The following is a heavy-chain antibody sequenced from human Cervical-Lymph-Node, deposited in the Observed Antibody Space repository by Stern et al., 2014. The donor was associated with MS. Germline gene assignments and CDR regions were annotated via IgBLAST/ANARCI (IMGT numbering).Heavy chain of an antibody. Sequence: EVQLVQSGGGVIQPGGSLRLSCTASGFTVSRDYMTWVRQAPGKGLEWVSLITNVGSTFYTDSVKGRFTISRDDSKNTVYLHMTSLRAEDTAMYYCARDTSSPERSDWWGQGTLVTFSS. CDR2: ITNVGST. D-gene: IGHD1-1*01. CDR1: GFTVSRDY. CDR3: ARDTSSPERSDW. V-gene: IGHV3-53*01. J-gene: IGHJ4*02.